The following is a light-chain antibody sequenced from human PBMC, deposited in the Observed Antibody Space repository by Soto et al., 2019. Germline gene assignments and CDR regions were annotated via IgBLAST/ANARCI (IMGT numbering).Light chain of an antibody. J-gene: IGKJ1*01. CDR1: QSISIH. CDR2: GAS. Sequence: EIVMTQSPATLSVSPGERATLSCRASQSISIHLAWYEQQPGQGPRLLIYGASTRDTGTPARFSGSGSGTEFTLNISSLQSEDFEVYYCQQYDSWPSWTFGQGTKVEIK. V-gene: IGKV3-15*01. CDR3: QQYDSWPSWT.